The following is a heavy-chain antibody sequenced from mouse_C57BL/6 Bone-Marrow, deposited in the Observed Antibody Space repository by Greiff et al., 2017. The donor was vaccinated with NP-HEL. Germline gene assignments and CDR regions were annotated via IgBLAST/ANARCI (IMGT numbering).Heavy chain of an antibody. CDR3: ARGTVATDYAMDY. CDR2: ISYDGSN. J-gene: IGHJ4*01. Sequence: EVKLVESGPGLVKPSQSLSLTCSVTGYSITSGYYWNWIRQFLGNKLEWMGYISYDGSNNYNPSLKNRISITRDTSKNQFFLKLNSVTTEDTATYYCARGTVATDYAMDYWGQGTSVTVSS. CDR1: GYSITSGYY. V-gene: IGHV3-6*01. D-gene: IGHD1-1*01.